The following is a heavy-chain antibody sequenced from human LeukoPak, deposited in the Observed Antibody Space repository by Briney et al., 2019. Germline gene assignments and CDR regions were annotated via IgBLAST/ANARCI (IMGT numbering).Heavy chain of an antibody. Sequence: GGSLRLSCAASGFTFSSYSMNWVRQAPGKGLEWVSSISSSSSYIYYADSVKGRFTISRDNAKNSLYLQMNSLRAEDTAVYYCARDYYYDSSGYPPGFVDYWGQGTLVTVSS. CDR2: ISSSSSYI. CDR3: ARDYYYDSSGYPPGFVDY. J-gene: IGHJ4*02. D-gene: IGHD3-22*01. V-gene: IGHV3-21*01. CDR1: GFTFSSYS.